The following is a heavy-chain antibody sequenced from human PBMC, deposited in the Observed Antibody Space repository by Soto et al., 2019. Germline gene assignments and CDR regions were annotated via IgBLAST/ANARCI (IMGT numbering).Heavy chain of an antibody. D-gene: IGHD2-8*01. J-gene: IGHJ5*02. CDR1: GFTFSSYS. CDR2: ISGSGENI. V-gene: IGHV3-48*02. CDR3: SREVKDCPNTRCLLEDWSSRCCP. Sequence: GGSLRLSCAASGFTFSSYSMNWVRQAPGKGLEWVSYISGSGENIKYADSVKGRFTISRDNVKNTLSHQVSSLRDEDTAVYFCSREVKDCPNTRCLLEDWSSRCCPWGQRT.